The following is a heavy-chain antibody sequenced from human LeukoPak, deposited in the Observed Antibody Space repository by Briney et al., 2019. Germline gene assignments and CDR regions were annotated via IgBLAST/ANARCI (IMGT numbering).Heavy chain of an antibody. J-gene: IGHJ2*01. Sequence: GGSLRLSCVASEFTFSSYNMNWVRQAPGKGLEWVSSISSSSSYIYYADAVKGRFTISRDNAKNSLYLQMNSLRAEDTAVYYCARDWELPTVTNPNWYFDLWGRGTLVTVSS. D-gene: IGHD4-11*01. V-gene: IGHV3-21*01. CDR3: ARDWELPTVTNPNWYFDL. CDR2: ISSSSSYI. CDR1: EFTFSSYN.